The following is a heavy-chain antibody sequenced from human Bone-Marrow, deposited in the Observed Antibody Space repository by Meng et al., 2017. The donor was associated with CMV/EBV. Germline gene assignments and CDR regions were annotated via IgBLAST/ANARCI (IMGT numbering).Heavy chain of an antibody. V-gene: IGHV3-30*02. Sequence: RGSLRLSCAASGFTFSSYGMHWVRQAPGKGLEWVAFIRYDGSNKYYADSVKGRFTIYRDNSKNTLYLQMNSLRAEDTAVYYWAKEEWIAVAGTPNGWFDPWGQGTLVTVSS. J-gene: IGHJ5*02. CDR1: GFTFSSYG. CDR3: AKEEWIAVAGTPNGWFDP. CDR2: IRYDGSNK. D-gene: IGHD6-19*01.